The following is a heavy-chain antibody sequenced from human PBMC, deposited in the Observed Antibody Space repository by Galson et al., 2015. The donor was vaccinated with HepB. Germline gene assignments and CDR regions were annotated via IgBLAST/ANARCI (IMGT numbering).Heavy chain of an antibody. CDR2: IWFDGGNK. V-gene: IGHV3-33*01. CDR3: ARDGIASGYYMDV. D-gene: IGHD6-13*01. J-gene: IGHJ6*03. Sequence: VRQAPGKGLEWVAVIWFDGGNKYSADSVKGRFTISRDNSKNTLYLQMNSLRTEDTAVYYCARDGIASGYYMDVWGEGTTVTVSS.